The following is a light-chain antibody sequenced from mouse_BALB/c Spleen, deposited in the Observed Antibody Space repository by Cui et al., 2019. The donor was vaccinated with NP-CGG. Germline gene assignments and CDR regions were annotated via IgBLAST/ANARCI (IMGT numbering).Light chain of an antibody. CDR2: GTI. CDR3: ALWYSNHWV. CDR1: TGAVITSNY. V-gene: IGLV1*01. Sequence: QAVLTQESALNTSPGETVTLTCRSSTGAVITSNYANWVQEKPDHLFTGLIGGTINRTPGVPARFSGSLIGDKAALTITGAQTEDEAIYFCALWYSNHWVFGGGTKLTVL. J-gene: IGLJ1*01.